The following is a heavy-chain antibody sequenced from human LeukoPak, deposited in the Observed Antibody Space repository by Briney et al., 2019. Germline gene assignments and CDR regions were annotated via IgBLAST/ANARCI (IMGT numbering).Heavy chain of an antibody. V-gene: IGHV4-30-2*01. CDR3: ARREQQLVHFDY. Sequence: PSQTLSLTCTVSGGSISSGGYYWSWIRQPPGKGLEWIGEINHSGSTNYNPSLKSRVTISVDTSKNQFSLKLSSVTAADTAVYYCARREQQLVHFDYWGQGTLVTVSS. CDR1: GGSISSGGYY. CDR2: INHSGST. D-gene: IGHD6-13*01. J-gene: IGHJ4*02.